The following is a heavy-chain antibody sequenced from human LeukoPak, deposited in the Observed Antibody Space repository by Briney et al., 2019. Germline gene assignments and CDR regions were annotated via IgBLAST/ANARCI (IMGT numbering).Heavy chain of an antibody. CDR1: GYSFTSYW. CDR2: IYPGDSDT. V-gene: IGHV5-51*01. J-gene: IGHJ4*02. D-gene: IGHD6-13*01. Sequence: GESLKISCKGSGYSFTSYWIGWVRQMPGKGLEWMGIIYPGDSDTRYSPSFQGQVTISADTSISTAYLQCRSLKASDTAMYYCARQHSSSWELDYWGQGTLVTVSS. CDR3: ARQHSSSWELDY.